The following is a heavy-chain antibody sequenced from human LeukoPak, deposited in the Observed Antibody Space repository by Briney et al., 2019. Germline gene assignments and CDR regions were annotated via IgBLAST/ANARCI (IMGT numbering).Heavy chain of an antibody. CDR1: GYTFTSYD. V-gene: IGHV1-8*01. CDR3: ARVQNSSSWYGPQYYFDY. D-gene: IGHD6-13*01. J-gene: IGHJ4*02. Sequence: ASVKVSCKASGYTFTSYDINWVRQATGQGLEWVGWMNPNSGNTGYAQKFQGRVTMTRNTSISTAYMELSSLRSEDTAVYYCARVQNSSSWYGPQYYFDYWGQGTLVTVSS. CDR2: MNPNSGNT.